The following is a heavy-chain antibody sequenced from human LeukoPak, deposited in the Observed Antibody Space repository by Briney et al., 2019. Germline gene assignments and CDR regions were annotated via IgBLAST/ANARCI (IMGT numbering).Heavy chain of an antibody. Sequence: ASVKVSCKASGYTFTSYGISWVRQAPGQGLEWMGWISAYNGNTNYAQKLQGRVTMTTDTSTSTAYMELRSLRSEDTAVYYCARVGNTVTPYYFDYWGQGTLVTVSS. J-gene: IGHJ4*02. CDR2: ISAYNGNT. D-gene: IGHD4-17*01. V-gene: IGHV1-18*01. CDR3: ARVGNTVTPYYFDY. CDR1: GYTFTSYG.